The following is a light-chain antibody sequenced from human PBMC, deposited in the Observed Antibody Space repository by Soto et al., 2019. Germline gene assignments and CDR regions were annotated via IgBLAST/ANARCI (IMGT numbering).Light chain of an antibody. J-gene: IGKJ5*01. V-gene: IGKV3-20*01. CDR1: QSVSSSF. Sequence: EIVLTQSPGTLSLSPGERATLSCRSSQSVSSSFLAWYQQKPAQAPRLLIYGASSRATGIPDRFSGSGSGTDFTLTISRLEPEDFAVYYCHQYGSSLITFGQGTRLDIK. CDR2: GAS. CDR3: HQYGSSLIT.